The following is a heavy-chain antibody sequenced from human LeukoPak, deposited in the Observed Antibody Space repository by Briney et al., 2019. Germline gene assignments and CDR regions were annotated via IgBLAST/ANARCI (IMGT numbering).Heavy chain of an antibody. Sequence: ASVEVSCKASGYTFTGYYVHWVRQAPGQGLEWIGGINPNSGDTNYAQKFQGRVTMTRDTSISTAYMGLSRLTSDDTAVYYCARGDHYDVLTGFQTPSHLSDYWGQGTLVTVSS. CDR1: GYTFTGYY. D-gene: IGHD3-9*01. V-gene: IGHV1-2*02. J-gene: IGHJ4*02. CDR2: INPNSGDT. CDR3: ARGDHYDVLTGFQTPSHLSDY.